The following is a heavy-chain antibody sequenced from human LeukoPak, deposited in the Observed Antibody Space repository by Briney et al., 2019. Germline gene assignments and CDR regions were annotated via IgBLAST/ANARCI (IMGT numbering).Heavy chain of an antibody. J-gene: IGHJ4*02. V-gene: IGHV3-48*03. CDR3: ARGLGPWLVEGFDY. CDR2: ISSSGSTI. Sequence: PGGSLRLSCAASGFTFSSYEMNWVRQAPGKGLEWVSYISSSGSTIYYADSVKGRFTTSRDNAKNSLYLQMNSLRAEDTAVYYCARGLGPWLVEGFDYWGQGTLVTVSS. D-gene: IGHD6-19*01. CDR1: GFTFSSYE.